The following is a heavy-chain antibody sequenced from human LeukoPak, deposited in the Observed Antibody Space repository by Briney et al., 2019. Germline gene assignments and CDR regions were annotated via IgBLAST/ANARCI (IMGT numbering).Heavy chain of an antibody. J-gene: IGHJ3*01. Sequence: PGRSLRLSCAASGFTFSSYAMHWVRQVPGKGLEWVAFIRYDGGNKYYADSVKGRFTISRDNSKSTLYLQMNSLRAEDTAVYYCAKDRVVSREPAAFDVWGQGTMVTVSS. CDR2: IRYDGGNK. V-gene: IGHV3-30*02. D-gene: IGHD2-15*01. CDR3: AKDRVVSREPAAFDV. CDR1: GFTFSSYA.